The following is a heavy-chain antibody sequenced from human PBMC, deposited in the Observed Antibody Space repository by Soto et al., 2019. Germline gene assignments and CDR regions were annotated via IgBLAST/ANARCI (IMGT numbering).Heavy chain of an antibody. D-gene: IGHD6-13*01. J-gene: IGHJ3*02. CDR3: ARRYSSAFDI. CDR1: GGYISSYY. Sequence: SETLSLTCTVAGGYISSYYWSWIRQPPGKGLEWIGYIYYSGSTNYTPSLKSRVTISVDTSKNQFSLKLSSVTAADTAVYYCARRYSSAFDIWGQGTMVTVSS. CDR2: IYYSGST. V-gene: IGHV4-59*08.